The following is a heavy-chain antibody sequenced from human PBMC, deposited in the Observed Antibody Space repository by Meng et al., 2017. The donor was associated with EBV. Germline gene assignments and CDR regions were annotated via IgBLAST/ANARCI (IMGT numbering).Heavy chain of an antibody. J-gene: IGHJ4*02. CDR2: IYYSGST. CDR3: ARSSPVRFGELSN. CDR1: GGSISSSSYY. V-gene: IGHV4-39*07. Sequence: QLQLQESGPGLVKPSETLSPTCPVSGGSISSSSYYWGWIRQPPGKGLEWIGSIYYSGSTYYNPSLKSRVTISVDTSKNQFSLKLSSVTAADTAVYYCARSSPVRFGELSNWGQGPLVTVSS. D-gene: IGHD3-10*01.